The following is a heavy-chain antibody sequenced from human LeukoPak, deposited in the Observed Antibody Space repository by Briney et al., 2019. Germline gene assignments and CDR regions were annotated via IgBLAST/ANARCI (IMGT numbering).Heavy chain of an antibody. J-gene: IGHJ4*02. CDR3: ARRMGYCSSTSCPYYFDY. CDR1: GYSFTSYW. V-gene: IGHV5-51*01. CDR2: IYPGDSDT. Sequence: PGESLKISCKGSGYSFTSYWIGWVRQMPGKGLEWMGIIYPGDSDTRYSPSFQGQVTISADKSISTAYLQWSSLKASDTAMYYCARRMGYCSSTSCPYYFDYWGQGTLVTVTS. D-gene: IGHD2-2*01.